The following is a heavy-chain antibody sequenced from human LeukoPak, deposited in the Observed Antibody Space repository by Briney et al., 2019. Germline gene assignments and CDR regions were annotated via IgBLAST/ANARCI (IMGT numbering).Heavy chain of an antibody. V-gene: IGHV1-2*02. J-gene: IGHJ4*02. CDR3: ARLPAGYNWNDVGY. D-gene: IGHD1-1*01. CDR1: GYTFTGYY. CDR2: INPNSGGT. Sequence: GASVKVSCKASGYTFTGYYMHWVRQAPGQGLEWMGWINPNSGGTNYAQKFQGRVTTTRDTSISTAYMELSRLRSDDTAVYYCARLPAGYNWNDVGYWGQGTLVTVSS.